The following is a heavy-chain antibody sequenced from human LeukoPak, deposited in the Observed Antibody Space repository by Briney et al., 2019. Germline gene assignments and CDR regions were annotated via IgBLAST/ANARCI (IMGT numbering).Heavy chain of an antibody. D-gene: IGHD3-10*01. J-gene: IGHJ4*02. CDR3: ARGSFGIDY. Sequence: GGTLRLSCVASGLIFRNFGMHWVRQAPGKGLEWVAVIWYDGSDKYYADSVKGRFTISRDNSKNTVHLQMNSQRVEDTAVYYCARGSFGIDYWGQGTQVTVSS. CDR1: GLIFRNFG. V-gene: IGHV3-33*01. CDR2: IWYDGSDK.